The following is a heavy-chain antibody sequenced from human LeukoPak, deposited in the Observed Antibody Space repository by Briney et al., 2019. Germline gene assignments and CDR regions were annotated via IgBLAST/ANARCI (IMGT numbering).Heavy chain of an antibody. CDR3: ARTASSGYGYFDY. D-gene: IGHD3-22*01. J-gene: IGHJ4*02. CDR1: GFTFSSYA. V-gene: IGHV3-23*01. Sequence: GGSLRLSCAASGFTFSSYAMTWVRQAPGRGLEWVSAISGSGGTTYYADSVKGRFTISRDNSKNTLYLQMNSLRAEDTAVYCCARTASSGYGYFDYWGQGTLVTVSS. CDR2: ISGSGGTT.